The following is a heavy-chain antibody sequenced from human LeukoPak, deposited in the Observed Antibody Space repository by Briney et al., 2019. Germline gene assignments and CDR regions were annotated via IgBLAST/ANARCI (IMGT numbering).Heavy chain of an antibody. D-gene: IGHD1-26*01. J-gene: IGHJ4*02. CDR2: ISAYNGNT. CDR3: ARVLVGATTNYFDY. CDR1: GYTFTSYA. Sequence: GASVKVSCKASGYTFTSYAISCVRQAPGQGLEWMGWISAYNGNTNYAQKLQGRVTMTTDTSTSTAYMELRSLRSDDTAVYYCARVLVGATTNYFDYWGQGTLVTVSS. V-gene: IGHV1-18*01.